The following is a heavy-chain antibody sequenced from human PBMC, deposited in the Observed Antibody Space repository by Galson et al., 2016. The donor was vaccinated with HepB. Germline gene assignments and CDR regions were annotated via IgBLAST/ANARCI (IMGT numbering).Heavy chain of an antibody. CDR1: GYRFPTYG. CDR2: ISANSGNT. D-gene: IGHD4-11*01. V-gene: IGHV1-18*04. CDR3: ARDVQFRFDY. Sequence: SVKVSCKASGYRFPTYGISWVRQAPGQGLEWLGWISANSGNTIYAQKFQDRVTMTSDPSASAGYMDLRSLRSDATAVYYCARDVQFRFDYWGQGTLVTVSS. J-gene: IGHJ4*02.